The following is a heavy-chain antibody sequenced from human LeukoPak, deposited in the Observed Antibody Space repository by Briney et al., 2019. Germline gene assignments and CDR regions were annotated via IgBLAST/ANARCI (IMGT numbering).Heavy chain of an antibody. J-gene: IGHJ4*02. CDR3: ARRGIWSGYFSFDY. CDR1: GYTFTSYD. Sequence: GASVKVSCKASGYTFTSYDINWVRQATGQGLEWMGWMNPNSGNTGYAQKFQGGVTITRNTSISTAYMELSSLRSEDTAVYYCARRGIWSGYFSFDYWGQGTLVTVSS. V-gene: IGHV1-8*03. CDR2: MNPNSGNT. D-gene: IGHD3-3*01.